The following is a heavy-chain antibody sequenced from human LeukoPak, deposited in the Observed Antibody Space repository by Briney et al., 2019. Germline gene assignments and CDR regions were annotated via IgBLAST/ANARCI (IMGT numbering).Heavy chain of an antibody. CDR1: GGTFSSYA. CDR3: ARDGERYSSSLNWFDP. CDR2: IIPIFGTA. D-gene: IGHD6-13*01. V-gene: IGHV1-69*13. J-gene: IGHJ5*02. Sequence: SVKVSCKASGGTFSSYAISWVRQAPGQGLEWMGGIIPIFGTANYAQKFQGRVTITADESTSTAYMELSSLRSEDTAVYYCARDGERYSSSLNWFDPWGQGILVTVSS.